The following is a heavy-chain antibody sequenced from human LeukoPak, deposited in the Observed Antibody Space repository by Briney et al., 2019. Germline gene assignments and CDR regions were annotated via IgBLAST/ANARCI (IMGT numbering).Heavy chain of an antibody. Sequence: GESLKISCKGSGYSFTSYWIGWVRQMPGKGLEWMGIIYPGGSDTRYSPSFQGQVTISADRSISTAYLQWSSLKASDTAMYYCARLECSGGSCYHPSFYWGQGTLVTVSS. J-gene: IGHJ4*02. V-gene: IGHV5-51*01. D-gene: IGHD2-15*01. CDR1: GYSFTSYW. CDR2: IYPGGSDT. CDR3: ARLECSGGSCYHPSFY.